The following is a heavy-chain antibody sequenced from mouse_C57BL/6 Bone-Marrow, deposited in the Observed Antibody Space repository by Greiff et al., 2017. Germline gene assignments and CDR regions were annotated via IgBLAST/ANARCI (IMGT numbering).Heavy chain of an antibody. CDR3: AKDGMDY. J-gene: IGHJ4*01. CDR1: GFTFSDYG. Sequence: EVKLMASGGGLVKPGGSLKLSCAASGFTFSDYGMHWVRQAPEKGLEWVAYISSGSSTIYYADTVQGRFTISRDNAKNTLFLQMTRRRSEDTAMYYCAKDGMDYWGQGTSVTVAS. CDR2: ISSGSSTI. V-gene: IGHV5-17*01.